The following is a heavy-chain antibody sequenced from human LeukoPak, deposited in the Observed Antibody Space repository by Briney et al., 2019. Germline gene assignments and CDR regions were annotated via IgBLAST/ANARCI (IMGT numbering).Heavy chain of an antibody. V-gene: IGHV4-34*01. CDR3: ARAHCGGDCYLDY. CDR1: GGSFSGYY. Sequence: SETLSLTCAVYGGSFSGYYWSWIRQPPGKGLEWIGEINHSGSTNYNPSLKSRVTISVDTSKNQFSLKLSSVTAADTAVYYCARAHCGGDCYLDYWGQGALVTVSS. J-gene: IGHJ4*02. D-gene: IGHD2-21*02. CDR2: INHSGST.